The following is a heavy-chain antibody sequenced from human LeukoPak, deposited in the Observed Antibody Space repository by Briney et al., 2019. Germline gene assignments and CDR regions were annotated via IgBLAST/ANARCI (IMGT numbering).Heavy chain of an antibody. Sequence: SETLSLTCTVSGGSINIGSYYWSWIRQPAGKGLEWIGRIYTSGSTNYNPSLKSRVTISVDTSKNQFSLKLSSVTAADTAVYYCARDRGAGTNRYWNAYFDYWGQGTLVTVSS. CDR1: GGSINIGSYY. CDR2: IYTSGST. J-gene: IGHJ4*02. V-gene: IGHV4-61*02. CDR3: ARDRGAGTNRYWNAYFDY. D-gene: IGHD1-1*01.